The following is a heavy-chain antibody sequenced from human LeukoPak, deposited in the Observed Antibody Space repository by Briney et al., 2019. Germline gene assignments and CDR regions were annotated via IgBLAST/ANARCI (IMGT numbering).Heavy chain of an antibody. CDR2: INPNSGGT. Sequence: GASVKVSCKASAYTFTGYYMHWVRQAPGQGLEWMGWINPNSGGTNYAQKFQGRVTMTRDTSISTAYMELSRLRSDDTAVYYCARTHTTRYSGYDATPHFDYWGQGTLVTVSS. D-gene: IGHD5-12*01. V-gene: IGHV1-2*02. CDR1: AYTFTGYY. CDR3: ARTHTTRYSGYDATPHFDY. J-gene: IGHJ4*02.